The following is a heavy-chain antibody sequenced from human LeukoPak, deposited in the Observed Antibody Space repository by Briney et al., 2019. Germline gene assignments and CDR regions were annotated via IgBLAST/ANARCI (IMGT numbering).Heavy chain of an antibody. Sequence: PGGSLRLSCAASGFSFSGSAMHWVRQASGKGLEWVGRIGKKSKNYATTYAASVKGRFIISRDDSKSTAYLQMNSLKTEDTAVYYCVGHYDLWGVQDAGNYFDSWGQGTLVTVSS. CDR1: GFSFSGSA. V-gene: IGHV3-73*01. CDR3: VGHYDLWGVQDAGNYFDS. J-gene: IGHJ5*01. D-gene: IGHD3-3*01. CDR2: IGKKSKNYAT.